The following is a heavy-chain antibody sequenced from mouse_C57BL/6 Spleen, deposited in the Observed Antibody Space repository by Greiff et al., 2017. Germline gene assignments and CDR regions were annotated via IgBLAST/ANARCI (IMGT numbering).Heavy chain of an antibody. CDR3: ARWGDGYYAFAY. Sequence: QVQLQQPGAELVKPGASVKMSCKASGYTFTSSWITWVKQRPGQGLEWIGDIYPGSGSTNYNEKFKSKATLTVDTSSSTAYMQLSSLTSEDSAVYYCARWGDGYYAFAYWGQGTLVTGSA. J-gene: IGHJ3*01. D-gene: IGHD2-3*01. V-gene: IGHV1-55*01. CDR2: IYPGSGST. CDR1: GYTFTSSW.